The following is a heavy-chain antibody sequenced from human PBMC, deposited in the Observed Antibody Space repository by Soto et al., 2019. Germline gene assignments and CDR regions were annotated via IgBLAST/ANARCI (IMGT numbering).Heavy chain of an antibody. CDR1: GFTFSSYG. D-gene: IGHD6-13*01. CDR3: ARERIAAAGTPHYYYYYGMDV. CDR2: IWYDGSNK. V-gene: IGHV3-33*01. J-gene: IGHJ6*02. Sequence: GGSLRLSCAASGFTFSSYGMHWVRQAPGKGLEWVAVIWYDGSNKYYADSVKGRFTISRDNSKNTLYLQMNSLRAEDTAVYYCARERIAAAGTPHYYYYYGMDVWGQGTTVTVSS.